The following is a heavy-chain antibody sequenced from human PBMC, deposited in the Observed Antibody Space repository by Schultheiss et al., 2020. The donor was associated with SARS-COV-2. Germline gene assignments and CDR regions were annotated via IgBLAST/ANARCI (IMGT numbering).Heavy chain of an antibody. CDR2: ISSSGSTI. CDR1: GFSFSDYY. J-gene: IGHJ4*02. D-gene: IGHD3-22*01. CDR3: ARSRNYYDSSGYPFDY. V-gene: IGHV3-11*01. Sequence: GGSLRLSCAASGFSFSDYYMSWIRQAPGKGLQWVSYISSSGSTIYYADSVKGRFTISRDNAKNSLFLQMNSLRAEDTAVYYCARSRNYYDSSGYPFDYWGQGTLVTVSS.